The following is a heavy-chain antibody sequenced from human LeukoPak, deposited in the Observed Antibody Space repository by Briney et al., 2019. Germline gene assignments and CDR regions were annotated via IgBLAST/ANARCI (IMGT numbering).Heavy chain of an antibody. Sequence: GGSLRLSCAASGFTFADYAMHWVRQAPGKRLERVSGISWNSGRIGYADSVKGRFTISRDSAKNSLYLLMNSLRAEDTALYYCAKDISYSSSSGVFDYWGQGTLVTVSS. CDR2: ISWNSGRI. CDR1: GFTFADYA. D-gene: IGHD6-6*01. V-gene: IGHV3-9*01. CDR3: AKDISYSSSSGVFDY. J-gene: IGHJ4*02.